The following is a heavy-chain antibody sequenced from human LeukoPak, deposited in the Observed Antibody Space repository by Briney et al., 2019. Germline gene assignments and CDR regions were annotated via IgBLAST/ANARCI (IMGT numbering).Heavy chain of an antibody. D-gene: IGHD3-9*01. CDR3: ARGRVGRYFDWSSFDP. V-gene: IGHV1-2*02. Sequence: ASVKVSCKASGYTFTGYYMHWVRQAPGQGIEWMGWINPNSGGTNYAQKFQGRVTMTRDTSISTAYMELSRLRSDDTAVYYCARGRVGRYFDWSSFDPWGQGTLVTVSS. CDR1: GYTFTGYY. J-gene: IGHJ5*02. CDR2: INPNSGGT.